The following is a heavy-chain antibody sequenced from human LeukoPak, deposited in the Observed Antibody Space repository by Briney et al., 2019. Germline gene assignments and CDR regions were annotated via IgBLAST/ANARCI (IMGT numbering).Heavy chain of an antibody. Sequence: GGSLRLSCAASGFMFSDYYMSWSRQAPGRGLEWISYISSSSSDTNYGDSVKGRFTISRDNAKNSLYLQMNSLRAEDTAVYYCAQTKGGFGELNRAFDIWGQGTMATVSS. J-gene: IGHJ3*02. D-gene: IGHD3-10*01. CDR2: ISSSSSDT. V-gene: IGHV3-11*03. CDR1: GFMFSDYY. CDR3: AQTKGGFGELNRAFDI.